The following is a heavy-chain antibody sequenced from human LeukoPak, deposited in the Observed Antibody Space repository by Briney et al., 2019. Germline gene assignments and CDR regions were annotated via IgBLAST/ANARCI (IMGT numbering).Heavy chain of an antibody. CDR3: ARDYGGYYYRHLDY. CDR2: ISSSSSTI. J-gene: IGHJ4*02. CDR1: GFTFSSYS. V-gene: IGHV3-48*04. D-gene: IGHD3-22*01. Sequence: PGGSLRLSCAASGFTFSSYSMNWVRQAPGKGLEWVSSISSSSSTIYYADSVKGRFTISRDNAKNSLYLQMNSLRAEDTAVYYCARDYGGYYYRHLDYWGQGTLVTVSS.